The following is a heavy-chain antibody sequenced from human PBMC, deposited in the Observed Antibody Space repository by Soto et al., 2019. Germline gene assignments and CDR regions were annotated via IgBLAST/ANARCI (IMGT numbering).Heavy chain of an antibody. CDR3: ARAHYGPSGYYFDS. J-gene: IGHJ4*02. CDR1: GDSITSGGYS. Sequence: QVQLQESGSGLVKPSETLSLTCSVSGDSITSGGYSWSWIRQPPRRGLEWIGYIYHTGSASYSPSLEGRVTISVDKSKHQFSLSLNSVTAADTAIYYCARAHYGPSGYYFDSWGQGSLFTVSS. CDR2: IYHTGSA. D-gene: IGHD3-22*01. V-gene: IGHV4-30-2*01.